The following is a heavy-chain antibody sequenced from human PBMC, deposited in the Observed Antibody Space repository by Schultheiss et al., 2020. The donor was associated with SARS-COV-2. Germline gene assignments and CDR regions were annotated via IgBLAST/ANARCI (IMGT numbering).Heavy chain of an antibody. CDR3: ARHRRGSSIWYDY. V-gene: IGHV4-34*01. Sequence: SETLSLTCAVFGGSFSGYYWTWIRQPPGKGLEWIGGIYYSGNTYYNPSLKSRVTISVDTSKNQISLKLSSVTAADTAVYYCARHRRGSSIWYDYWGQGTLVTVSS. CDR2: IYYSGNT. D-gene: IGHD6-13*01. CDR1: GGSFSGYY. J-gene: IGHJ4*02.